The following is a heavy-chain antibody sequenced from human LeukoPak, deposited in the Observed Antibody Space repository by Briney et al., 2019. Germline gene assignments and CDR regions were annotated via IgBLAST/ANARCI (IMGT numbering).Heavy chain of an antibody. D-gene: IGHD1-26*01. CDR1: GYTFTDYY. CDR2: INPNSGGT. V-gene: IGHV1-2*02. J-gene: IGHJ4*02. CDR3: ARQVGATTGYGY. Sequence: ASVKVSCKGSGYTFTDYYMHWVRQAPGQGLEWMGWINPNSGGTNSAQKFQGRVTMTRDASVSILYKELSSLRCDDTAVYYCARQVGATTGYGYWGQGTLVTVS.